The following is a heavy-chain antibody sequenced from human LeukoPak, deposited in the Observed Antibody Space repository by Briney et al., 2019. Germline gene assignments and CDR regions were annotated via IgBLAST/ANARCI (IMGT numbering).Heavy chain of an antibody. CDR1: GFTFSNYW. V-gene: IGHV3-7*01. D-gene: IGHD6-13*01. J-gene: IGHJ4*02. CDR2: IKPDGSVG. Sequence: GGSLGLSCAASGFTFSNYWMTWVRQAPGKGLEWVANIKPDGSVGYYVDSVRGRFIISRDNAGNSLYLQMNSLRVEDTAVYYCTQNLVAAAGDHWGQGTLLIVSS. CDR3: TQNLVAAAGDH.